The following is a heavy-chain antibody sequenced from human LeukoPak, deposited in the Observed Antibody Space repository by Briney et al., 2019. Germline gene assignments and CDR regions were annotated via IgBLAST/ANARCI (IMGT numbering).Heavy chain of an antibody. D-gene: IGHD5-18*01. V-gene: IGHV3-13*01. J-gene: IGHJ6*03. CDR1: GFTFSSYD. CDR3: ARGGDFGYSYGGYYYMDV. CDR2: IGTAGDT. Sequence: PGGSLRLSCAASGFTFSSYDMHWVRQVTGKDLEWISTIGTAGDTYYPGSVKGRFTISRENAKNSLYLQMNNLRAGDTAVYYCARGGDFGYSYGGYYYMDVWGKGTTVTVSS.